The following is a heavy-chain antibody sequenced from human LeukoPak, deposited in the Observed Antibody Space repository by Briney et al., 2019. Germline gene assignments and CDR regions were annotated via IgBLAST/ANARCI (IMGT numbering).Heavy chain of an antibody. Sequence: SETLSLTCTVSGGSISSYYWSWIRQPPGKGLDWIGYIYYSGSTNYNPSLKSRVTISVDTSKNQFSLKLSSVTAADTAIYYCARHEDSGSGWYAYWGQGTLVTVSS. CDR3: ARHEDSGSGWYAY. CDR1: GGSISSYY. CDR2: IYYSGST. D-gene: IGHD6-19*01. J-gene: IGHJ4*02. V-gene: IGHV4-59*08.